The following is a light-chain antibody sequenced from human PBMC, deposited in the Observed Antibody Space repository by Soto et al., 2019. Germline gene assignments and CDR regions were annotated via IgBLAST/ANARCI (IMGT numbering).Light chain of an antibody. V-gene: IGKV1-39*01. J-gene: IGKJ3*01. CDR1: QSISSY. CDR2: AAS. CDR3: QQSYSTPFT. Sequence: DIQMTQSPSSLSASVGDRVTITCRASQSISSYLNRLQQKPGKAPKLLIYAASSLQSGVPSRFSGSGSGTDFTLTISSLQPEDFATYYCQQSYSTPFTFGPGTKVDIK.